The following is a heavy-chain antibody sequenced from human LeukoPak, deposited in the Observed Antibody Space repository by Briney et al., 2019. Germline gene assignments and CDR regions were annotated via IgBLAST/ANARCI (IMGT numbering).Heavy chain of an antibody. J-gene: IGHJ4*02. D-gene: IGHD3-10*02. CDR3: ARGTMFPYYFDY. Sequence: GGSLRLSCAASGFKFSSYSMKWVRQAPGKGLEWVSFISSSSSYIYYADSLKGRFTISRDNTKNSLYLQMNSLRAEDTAVYYCARGTMFPYYFDYWGQGTLVTVSS. V-gene: IGHV3-21*01. CDR1: GFKFSSYS. CDR2: ISSSSSYI.